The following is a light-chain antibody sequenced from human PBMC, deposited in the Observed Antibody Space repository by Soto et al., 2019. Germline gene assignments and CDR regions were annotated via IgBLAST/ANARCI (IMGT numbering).Light chain of an antibody. Sequence: QSVLTQSPSASGSPGQSVTISCTGTNSDIGGYNSVSWYQQHPGKAPKVMIYDVTKRPSGVPDRFSRSKSGNTASLTVSALPAEDEADYYCSSYTDRKNLVFGTGTKVTV. CDR3: SSYTDRKNLV. CDR2: DVT. J-gene: IGLJ1*01. V-gene: IGLV2-8*01. CDR1: NSDIGGYNS.